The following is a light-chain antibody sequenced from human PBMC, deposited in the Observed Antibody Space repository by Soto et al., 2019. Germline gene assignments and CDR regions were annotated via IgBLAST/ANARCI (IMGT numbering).Light chain of an antibody. V-gene: IGKV4-1*01. J-gene: IGKJ1*01. Sequence: DIVMTQSPGSLAVSLGERATINCESSQSVLYSSNNKNYLAWYQQKPGQPPKLLIYWASTRESGVPDRFSGSGSGTDFTLTISSLQADDVAVYYCQQYYSAPWTFGQGTKVEIK. CDR2: WAS. CDR1: QSVLYSSNNKNY. CDR3: QQYYSAPWT.